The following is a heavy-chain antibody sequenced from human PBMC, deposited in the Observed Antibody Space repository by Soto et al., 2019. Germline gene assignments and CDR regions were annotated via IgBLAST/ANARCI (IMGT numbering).Heavy chain of an antibody. J-gene: IGHJ3*02. CDR3: ARDVSYDSSGYYKVDGFDI. V-gene: IGHV1-18*01. CDR1: GYTFTSYG. CDR2: ISGYNGDT. D-gene: IGHD3-22*01. Sequence: QVQLVQSGGEVKKPGASVKVSCKASGYTFTSYGISWVRQAPGQGLEWMGWISGYNGDTYYGQTLQGRVTITTDTSTSTAYMELRSLRSDDTAVYYCARDVSYDSSGYYKVDGFDIWGQGTMVTVSS.